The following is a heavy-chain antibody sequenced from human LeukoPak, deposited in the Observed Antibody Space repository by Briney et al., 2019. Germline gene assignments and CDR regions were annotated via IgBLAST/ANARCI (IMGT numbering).Heavy chain of an antibody. Sequence: GASVKVSCMASGYTFTSYDINWVRLATGQGLEWMGWMNPNSGNTGYTQKFQGRVTMTRNTSINTAYMELSSLRSEDTAVYYCVRGRGNGRPENYFDYWAREPWSPSPQ. CDR2: MNPNSGNT. V-gene: IGHV1-8*01. CDR1: GYTFTSYD. CDR3: VRGRGNGRPENYFDY. J-gene: IGHJ4*02. D-gene: IGHD2-8*01.